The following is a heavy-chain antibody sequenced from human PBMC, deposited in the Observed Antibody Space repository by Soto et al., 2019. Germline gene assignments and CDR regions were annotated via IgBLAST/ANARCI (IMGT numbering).Heavy chain of an antibody. J-gene: IGHJ6*02. V-gene: IGHV1-8*01. CDR3: ERPFGDHNSHHYYYGMDV. CDR2: RDPNSGNT. Sequence: QVQLVQSGAEVRKPGASVTVSCKASRYTFTNHDINWVRQATGQGLEWMGWRDPNSGNTGYAQKFQCRVTRTRDTSKSTAYMELSSLTSEDTAVYYCERPFGDHNSHHYYYGMDVWGQGTTVTVSS. CDR1: RYTFTNHD. D-gene: IGHD3-10*01.